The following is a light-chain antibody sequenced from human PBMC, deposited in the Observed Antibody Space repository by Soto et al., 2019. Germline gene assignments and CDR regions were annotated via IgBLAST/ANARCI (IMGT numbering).Light chain of an antibody. CDR3: VSYTTSASCV. CDR2: DIN. J-gene: IGLJ1*01. CDR1: SSDVGNYIF. V-gene: IGLV2-14*01. Sequence: QSVLTQPASVSGSPGQSITISCTGTSSDVGNYIFVSWYRQHPGKAPKLMIYDINNRPSGVSNRFSGSKSGNTASLTISGLQAEDEADYYCVSYTTSASCVFGTGTKVTVL.